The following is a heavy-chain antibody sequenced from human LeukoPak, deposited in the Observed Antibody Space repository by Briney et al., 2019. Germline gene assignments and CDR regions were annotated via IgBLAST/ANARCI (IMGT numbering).Heavy chain of an antibody. CDR3: AKFTAPFGPSPFDY. CDR1: GFSFNTYS. Sequence: PGGSLRLSCAASGFSFNTYSMNWVRQTPGKGLEWVSSISDSGSNTYYADSVTGRFTISRDNSKNTVYLQLNSLRAEDTAVYYCAKFTAPFGPSPFDYWGQGTLVTVSS. D-gene: IGHD2-21*02. V-gene: IGHV3-23*01. CDR2: ISDSGSNT. J-gene: IGHJ4*02.